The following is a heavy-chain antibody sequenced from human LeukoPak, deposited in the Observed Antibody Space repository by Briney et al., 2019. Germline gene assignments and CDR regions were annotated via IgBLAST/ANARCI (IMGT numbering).Heavy chain of an antibody. J-gene: IGHJ4*02. D-gene: IGHD2-2*01. Sequence: GGSLRLSCAASGFTFSSYGMHWVRQARGKGLEWVAFIRYDGSNKYYADSVKGRFTISRDNSKNTLYLQMNSLRAEDTAVYYCAKEYCSSTSCYVSDWGQGTLVTVSS. CDR1: GFTFSSYG. V-gene: IGHV3-30*02. CDR2: IRYDGSNK. CDR3: AKEYCSSTSCYVSD.